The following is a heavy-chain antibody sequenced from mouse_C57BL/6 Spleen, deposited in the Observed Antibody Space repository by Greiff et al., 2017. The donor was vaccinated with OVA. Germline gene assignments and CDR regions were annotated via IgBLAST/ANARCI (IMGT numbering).Heavy chain of an antibody. CDR3: ARGGGNQYYAMDY. CDR1: GFTFSSYG. J-gene: IGHJ4*01. D-gene: IGHD2-1*01. Sequence: EVQLVESGGDLVKPGGSLKLSCAASGFTFSSYGMSWVRQTPDKRLEWVATISSGGSYPYYPDSVKGRFTISRANAKNTLYLQMSSLKSEDTAMYYCARGGGNQYYAMDYWGQGTSVTVSS. V-gene: IGHV5-6*01. CDR2: ISSGGSYP.